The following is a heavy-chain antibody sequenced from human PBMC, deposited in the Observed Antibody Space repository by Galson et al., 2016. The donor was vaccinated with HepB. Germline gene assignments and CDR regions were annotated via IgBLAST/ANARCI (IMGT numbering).Heavy chain of an antibody. J-gene: IGHJ4*02. V-gene: IGHV3-48*02. CDR1: GFTFSSYG. CDR3: ARDVSPYASPPDY. Sequence: SLRLSCAASGFTFSSYGMNWVRQAPGKGLEWVSYIGDTGSRIYYADSAKGRFTISRDNAKNSVYLQMNSLRDDDTAVYYCARDVSPYASPPDYWGQGTLVTVSS. D-gene: IGHD2-2*01. CDR2: IGDTGSRI.